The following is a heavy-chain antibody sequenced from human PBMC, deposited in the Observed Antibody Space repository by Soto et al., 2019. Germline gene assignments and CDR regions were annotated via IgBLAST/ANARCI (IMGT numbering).Heavy chain of an antibody. CDR1: GFTFSSYA. CDR2: ISGSGGST. CDR3: TRPLGWGTTGTDRNWFDP. D-gene: IGHD1-1*01. Sequence: GGSLRLSCAASGFTFSSYAMSWVRQAPGKGLEWVSAISGSGGSTYYADSVKGRFTISRDNSKNTLYLQMNSLRAEDTAVCYCTRPLGWGTTGTDRNWFDPWGQGTLVTVSS. J-gene: IGHJ5*02. V-gene: IGHV3-23*01.